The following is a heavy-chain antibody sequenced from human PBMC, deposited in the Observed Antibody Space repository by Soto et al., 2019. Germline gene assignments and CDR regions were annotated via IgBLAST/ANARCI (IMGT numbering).Heavy chain of an antibody. Sequence: QVQLVESEGGVVQPGRSLRLSCAASGFTFSSYAMHWVRQAPGKGLEWLAFISYDGSNKYYADSVKGRFTISRDNSKNTLYLQMNILRAEDTAVYYCARDPCYWYYYDSSGYPDYWGQGTLVTVSS. V-gene: IGHV3-30-3*01. J-gene: IGHJ4*02. CDR3: ARDPCYWYYYDSSGYPDY. CDR2: ISYDGSNK. D-gene: IGHD3-22*01. CDR1: GFTFSSYA.